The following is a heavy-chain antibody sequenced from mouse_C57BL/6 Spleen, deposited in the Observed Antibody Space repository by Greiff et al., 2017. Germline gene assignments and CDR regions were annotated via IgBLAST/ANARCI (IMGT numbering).Heavy chain of an antibody. D-gene: IGHD2-5*01. CDR1: GYTFTSYW. CDR3: ARDSNGNFDV. Sequence: QVQLQQPGAELVMPGASVKLSCKASGYTFTSYWMHWVKQRPGQGLEWIGEIDPSDSYTNYNQKFKGKSTLTVDKSSSTAYMQLSSLTSEDSAVYYCARDSNGNFDVWGTGTTVTVSS. V-gene: IGHV1-69*01. J-gene: IGHJ1*03. CDR2: IDPSDSYT.